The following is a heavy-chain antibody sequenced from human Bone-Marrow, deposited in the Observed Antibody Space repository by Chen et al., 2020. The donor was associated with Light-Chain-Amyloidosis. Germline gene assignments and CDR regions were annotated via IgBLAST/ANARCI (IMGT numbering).Heavy chain of an antibody. V-gene: IGHV5-51*01. CDR1: GYTFPNYW. J-gene: IGHJ4*01. CDR2: IYPDDSDA. D-gene: IGHD5-12*01. Sequence: EVQLEQSGPEVKKPGESLKISCKGSGYTFPNYWIGWVRQMPGKGLEWMGVIYPDDSDARYSQSFVGQVTISADKSIATADLKCRSLKASETAMYNCARRRDGYNFDYWGHGTLVTVSS. CDR3: ARRRDGYNFDY.